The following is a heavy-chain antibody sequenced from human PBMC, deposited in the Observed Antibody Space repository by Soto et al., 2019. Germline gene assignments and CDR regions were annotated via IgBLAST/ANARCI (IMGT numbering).Heavy chain of an antibody. V-gene: IGHV3-33*01. CDR2: IWYDGSNK. CDR3: ARDRYYDSSGPNWYFDL. Sequence: QVQLVESGGGVVQPGRSLRLSCAASGFTFSSYGMHWVRQAPGKGLEWVAVIWYDGSNKYYADSVKGRFTISRDNSKNTRYRQMNRLRAEDTAVYYCARDRYYDSSGPNWYFDLWGRGTLVTVSS. CDR1: GFTFSSYG. D-gene: IGHD3-22*01. J-gene: IGHJ2*01.